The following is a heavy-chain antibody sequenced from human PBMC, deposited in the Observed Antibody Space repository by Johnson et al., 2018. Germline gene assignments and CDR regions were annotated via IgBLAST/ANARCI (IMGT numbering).Heavy chain of an antibody. J-gene: IGHJ6*02. CDR1: GFTFSSYG. CDR3: ARDPSYDSDGYYVYYYGMDV. D-gene: IGHD3-22*01. V-gene: IGHV3-33*01. Sequence: QVQLVETGGGVVQPGRSLRLSCAASGFTFSSYGMHWVRQAPGKGLEWVAVIWYDGSNKYYADSVKGRFTISRDNSKNTLYLQMNSLRAEDTAVYYCARDPSYDSDGYYVYYYGMDVGGQGTTVTGSS. CDR2: IWYDGSNK.